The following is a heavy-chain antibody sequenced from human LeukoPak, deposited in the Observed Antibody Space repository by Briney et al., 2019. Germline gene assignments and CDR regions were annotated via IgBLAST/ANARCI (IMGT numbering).Heavy chain of an antibody. CDR1: GGSVTSGSYY. V-gene: IGHV4-61*02. CDR3: ARGRGYDYIWGSYRPTYYFGY. CDR2: ISTSGST. D-gene: IGHD3-16*02. Sequence: SETLSLTCSVSGGSVTSGSYYWSWIRQPAGKGLEWIGRISTSGSTNYNPSLKSRVTMSLDTSKNQFSLKLSSVTAADTAVYYCARGRGYDYIWGSYRPTYYFGYWGQGTLVTVSS. J-gene: IGHJ4*02.